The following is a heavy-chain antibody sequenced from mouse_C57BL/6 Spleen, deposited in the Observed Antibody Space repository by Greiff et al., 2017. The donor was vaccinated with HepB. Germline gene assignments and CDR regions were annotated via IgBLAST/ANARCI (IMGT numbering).Heavy chain of an antibody. D-gene: IGHD1-1*01. J-gene: IGHJ2*01. CDR1: GYTFTSYW. CDR3: ARIKKIVATYFDY. Sequence: VQLQQSGAELVKAGASVKMSCKASGYTFTSYWMHWVKPRLGQGLEWFSETNPTNGRTYYNEKIKSKATLTVDKSSSTAYMLLSGPTFEDSAVYYCARIKKIVATYFDYWGQGTTLTVSS. CDR2: TNPTNGRT. V-gene: IGHV1S81*02.